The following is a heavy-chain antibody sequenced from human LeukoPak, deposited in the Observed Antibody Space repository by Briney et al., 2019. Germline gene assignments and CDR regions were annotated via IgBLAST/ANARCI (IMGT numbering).Heavy chain of an antibody. V-gene: IGHV3-15*05. D-gene: IGHD4-11*01. J-gene: IGHJ4*02. CDR3: ATDLVPPVDSDYWGR. CDR1: GFTFSDAW. Sequence: RPGGSLRLSCAVSGFTFSDAWMTWVRQAPGKGLEWVGRIKTRSDGGTTNYAAPVKGRFTISRDDSKDTLYLQMNSLKLEDAAVYYCATDLVPPVDSDYWGRWGQGTLVTVSS. CDR2: IKTRSDGGTT.